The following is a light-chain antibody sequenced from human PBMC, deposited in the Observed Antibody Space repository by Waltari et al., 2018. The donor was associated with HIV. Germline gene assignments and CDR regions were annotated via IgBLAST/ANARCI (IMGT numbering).Light chain of an antibody. CDR2: DVS. CDR1: RSDVGRYNY. Sequence: QSALTQPASVSGSPGQSITLSCTGARSDVGRYNYVSWYQHHPGKAPKLIIYDVSNRPSGVSNRFSGSKSGTTASLTISGLQAEDEADYYCSSYTSSRTVVFGGGTKLTVL. J-gene: IGLJ2*01. CDR3: SSYTSSRTVV. V-gene: IGLV2-14*03.